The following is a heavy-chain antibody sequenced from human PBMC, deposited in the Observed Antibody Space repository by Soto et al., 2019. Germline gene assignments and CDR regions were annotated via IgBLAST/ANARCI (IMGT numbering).Heavy chain of an antibody. CDR3: AREFRTGPVDY. J-gene: IGHJ4*02. CDR1: GFTLSAYV. CDR2: IWHDGNNK. Sequence: GGSLRLSCAASGFTLSAYVMHGVRQAPGKGLEWVAVIWHDGNNKYYGESVRGRFTISRDNSKNTLYLQMNSLRAEDTAVYYCAREFRTGPVDYWGQGTLVTVSS. V-gene: IGHV3-33*01. D-gene: IGHD1-1*01.